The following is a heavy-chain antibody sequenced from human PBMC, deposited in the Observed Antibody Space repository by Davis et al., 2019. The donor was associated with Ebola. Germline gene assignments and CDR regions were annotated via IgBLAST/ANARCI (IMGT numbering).Heavy chain of an antibody. Sequence: MPSETLSLTCAVSGGSISSGGYSWSWIRQPPGKGLEWIGYIYYSGSTYYNPSLKSRVTISVDTSKNQFSLKLSSVTAADTAVYYCARGPDIFDYWGQGTLVTVSS. CDR2: IYYSGST. CDR3: ARGPDIFDY. J-gene: IGHJ4*02. D-gene: IGHD3-9*01. CDR1: GGSISSGGYS. V-gene: IGHV4-30-4*07.